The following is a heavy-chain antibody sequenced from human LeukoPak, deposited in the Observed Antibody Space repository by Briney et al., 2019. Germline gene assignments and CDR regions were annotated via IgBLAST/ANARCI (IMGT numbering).Heavy chain of an antibody. J-gene: IGHJ5*02. V-gene: IGHV1-69*13. Sequence: ASVKVSCKASGGTFSSYAISWVRQAPGQGLEWMGGIIPIFSTANYAQKFQGRVTITADESTSTAYMELSSLRSEDTAVYYCARAEWELLSWFDPWGQGTLVTVSS. CDR3: ARAEWELLSWFDP. CDR2: IIPIFSTA. CDR1: GGTFSSYA. D-gene: IGHD1-26*01.